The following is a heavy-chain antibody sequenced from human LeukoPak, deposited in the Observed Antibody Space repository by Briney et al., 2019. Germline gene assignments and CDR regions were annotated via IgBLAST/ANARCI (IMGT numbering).Heavy chain of an antibody. J-gene: IGHJ4*02. CDR3: AREYYDSSGYYSQDYFDY. Sequence: GGCLRLSCAASGFTLSSYWMNWVRQAPGKGLEWVANIKQDGSESYYVDSVKGRFTISRDNAKNSLYLEMHSLRAEDTAVYYCAREYYDSSGYYSQDYFDYWGQGTLVTVSS. D-gene: IGHD3-22*01. V-gene: IGHV3-7*01. CDR1: GFTLSSYW. CDR2: IKQDGSES.